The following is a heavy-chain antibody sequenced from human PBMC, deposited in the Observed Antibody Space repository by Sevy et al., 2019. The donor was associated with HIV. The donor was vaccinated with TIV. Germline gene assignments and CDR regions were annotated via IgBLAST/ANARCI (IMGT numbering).Heavy chain of an antibody. CDR1: GYTFTAYT. V-gene: IGHV1-3*04. D-gene: IGHD4-17*01. CDR2: INTGNGNT. J-gene: IGHJ4*01. Sequence: ASVKVSCKASGYTFTAYTLHWVRQAPGQRLEWMAWINTGNGNTKYLQKFQGRVTITRDTSASTAYMEVSSLRSEDTAVYYCARGPTHDDYGVYWGHGTLVTVSS. CDR3: ARGPTHDDYGVY.